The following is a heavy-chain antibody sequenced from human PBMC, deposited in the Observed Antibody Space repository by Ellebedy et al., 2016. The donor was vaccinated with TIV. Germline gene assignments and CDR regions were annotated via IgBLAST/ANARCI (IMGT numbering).Heavy chain of an antibody. CDR1: GGSITNKDYH. J-gene: IGHJ4*02. V-gene: IGHV4-61*08. CDR3: ARERGRDGGLDY. CDR2: IHYSGRT. D-gene: IGHD5-24*01. Sequence: SETLSLTCTVSGGSITNKDYHWGWIRRPPGKGLDWIGWIHYSGRTKYNAALNSRVTISVDTFKNQFSLKLASVTAEDAAVYYCARERGRDGGLDYWGQGKLVTVAS.